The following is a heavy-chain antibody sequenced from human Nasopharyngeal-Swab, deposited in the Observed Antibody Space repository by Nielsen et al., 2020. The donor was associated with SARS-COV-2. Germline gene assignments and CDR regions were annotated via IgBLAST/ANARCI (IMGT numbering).Heavy chain of an antibody. V-gene: IGHV4-4*02. CDR3: ARANPEPSTSSGWYGRLVHYFDY. CDR2: ISHSGST. D-gene: IGHD6-19*01. Sequence: WIRQPPGKGLEWIGEISHSGSTNYNPSLKSRVTISVDKSKNQFSLKLSSVTAADTAVYYCARANPEPSTSSGWYGRLVHYFDYWGQGTLVTVSS. J-gene: IGHJ4*02.